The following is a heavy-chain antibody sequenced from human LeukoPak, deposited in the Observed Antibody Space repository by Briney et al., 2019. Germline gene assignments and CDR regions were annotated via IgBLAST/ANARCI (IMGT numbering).Heavy chain of an antibody. CDR2: IYYSGST. V-gene: IGHV4-59*01. J-gene: IGHJ3*02. D-gene: IGHD1-26*01. CDR3: AGQSTWELQNAFDI. CDR1: GGSISSYY. Sequence: PSETLSLTCNVSGGSISSYYWSWIRQPPGKGLEWIGYIYYSGSTNYNPSLKSRVTISVDTSKNQFSLKLSSVTAADTAVYYCAGQSTWELQNAFDIWGQGTMVTVSS.